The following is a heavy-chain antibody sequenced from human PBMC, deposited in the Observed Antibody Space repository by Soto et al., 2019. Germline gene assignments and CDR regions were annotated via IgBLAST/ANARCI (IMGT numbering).Heavy chain of an antibody. Sequence: QVQLAQSGAEVKKPGSSVKVSCKTSGGTFSSYTISWVRQAPGQGLEWMGVIIPLFGTANYAQKFQGRVTITSDESTSTAYMALSGLRSDDTAVYYCASITRRGYSYGDAFDICGQGTMVTVSS. V-gene: IGHV1-69*01. CDR1: GGTFSSYT. CDR3: ASITRRGYSYGDAFDI. D-gene: IGHD5-18*01. J-gene: IGHJ3*02. CDR2: IIPLFGTA.